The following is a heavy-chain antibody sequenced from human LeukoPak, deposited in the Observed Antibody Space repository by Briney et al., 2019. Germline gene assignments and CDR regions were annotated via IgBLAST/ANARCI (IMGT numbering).Heavy chain of an antibody. J-gene: IGHJ3*02. Sequence: HPGGSLRLSCAASGFTFDDYAMHWVRQAPGKGPEWVSGISWNSGSIGYADSVKGRFTISRDNAKNSLYLQMNSLRAEDTALYYCAKDRGIAADAFDIWGQGTMVTVSS. CDR2: ISWNSGSI. V-gene: IGHV3-9*01. D-gene: IGHD6-13*01. CDR1: GFTFDDYA. CDR3: AKDRGIAADAFDI.